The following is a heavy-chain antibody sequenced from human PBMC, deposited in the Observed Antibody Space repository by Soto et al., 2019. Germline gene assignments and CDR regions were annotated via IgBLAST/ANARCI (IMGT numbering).Heavy chain of an antibody. J-gene: IGHJ4*02. CDR2: ISGSGGST. D-gene: IGHD4-17*01. CDR3: ANGPFHTVTTDTGYFDY. V-gene: IGHV3-23*01. Sequence: EVQLLESGGGLVQPGGSLRLSCAASGFTFSSYAMSWVRQAPGKGLEWVSAISGSGGSTYYADSVKGRFTISRDNSKNTLYLQMNSLRAEDTAVYYCANGPFHTVTTDTGYFDYWGQGTLVTVSS. CDR1: GFTFSSYA.